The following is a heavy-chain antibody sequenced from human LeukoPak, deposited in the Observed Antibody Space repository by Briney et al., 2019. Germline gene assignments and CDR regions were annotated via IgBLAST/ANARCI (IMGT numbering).Heavy chain of an antibody. J-gene: IGHJ5*02. CDR2: IFYSGSP. Sequence: KPSETLSLTCTVSVGSISSYYWSWLRQPPGKGLEWIGYIFYSGSPNYNPSLKSRVTISVDTSKNQFSLKLSSVTAADTAVYHCARASSWLGDWFDPWGQGTLVTVSS. V-gene: IGHV4-59*01. D-gene: IGHD3-10*01. CDR3: ARASSWLGDWFDP. CDR1: VGSISSYY.